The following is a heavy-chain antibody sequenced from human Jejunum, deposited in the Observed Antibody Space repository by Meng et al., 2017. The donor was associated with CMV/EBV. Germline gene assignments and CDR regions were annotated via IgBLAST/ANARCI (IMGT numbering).Heavy chain of an antibody. J-gene: IGHJ4*02. V-gene: IGHV4-59*01. CDR1: GGSLSDYY. Sequence: GGSLSDYYGSWIRQPPGKGLEWIGYIYNTGSANYNNYNASLKTRITMSLDTSKNQFSLKLSSVTTADTAVYYCARGHYIFNYFDYWGQGTLVTVSS. CDR2: IYNTGSA. D-gene: IGHD4-11*01. CDR3: ARGHYIFNYFDY.